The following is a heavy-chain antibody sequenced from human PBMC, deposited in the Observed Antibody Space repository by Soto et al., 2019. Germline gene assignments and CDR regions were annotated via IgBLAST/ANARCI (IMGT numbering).Heavy chain of an antibody. D-gene: IGHD2-2*01. CDR1: GFTFSRFN. CDR3: TRAYSSSFAD. J-gene: IGHJ4*02. CDR2: ISDGSTYI. V-gene: IGHV3-21*01. Sequence: PGGSLRLSCVASGFTFSRFNMKWVRQAPGKGLEWVSSISDGSTYIYYADSVKGRFTVSRDNAKNSLYLQMDSLRVEDTAVYYCTRAYSSSFADWGQGTLVTVSS.